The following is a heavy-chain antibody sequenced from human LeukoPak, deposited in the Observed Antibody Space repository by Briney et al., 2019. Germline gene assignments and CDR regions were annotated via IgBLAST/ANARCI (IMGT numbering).Heavy chain of an antibody. V-gene: IGHV3-23*01. J-gene: IGHJ4*02. CDR2: ISPGGEIT. CDR3: AKDNGWLHYCH. CDR1: GFTFSSYE. Sequence: HPGGSLRLSCAASGFTFSSYEMNWVRQAPGKGLEWVSGISPGGEITYYADSVKGRFTISRDNSKNTVSLQMHSLRAEDTATYYCAKDNGWLHYCHWGQGTLVTVSS. D-gene: IGHD5-24*01.